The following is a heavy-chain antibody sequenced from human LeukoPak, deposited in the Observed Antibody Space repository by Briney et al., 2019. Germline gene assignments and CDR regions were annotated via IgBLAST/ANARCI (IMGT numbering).Heavy chain of an antibody. D-gene: IGHD6-13*01. CDR2: ISSSGSTI. V-gene: IGHV3-11*01. J-gene: IGHJ1*01. Sequence: GGSLRLSCAASGFTFSDYYMSWIRQAPGKGLEWVSYISSSGSTIYYADSVKGRFTISRDNSKNTLYLQMNSLRAEDTAVYYCAKDRVQAAADSEYFQHWGQGTLVTVSS. CDR1: GFTFSDYY. CDR3: AKDRVQAAADSEYFQH.